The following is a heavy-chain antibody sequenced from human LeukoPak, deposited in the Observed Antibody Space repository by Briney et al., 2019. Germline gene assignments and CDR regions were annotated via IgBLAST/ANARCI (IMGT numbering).Heavy chain of an antibody. CDR3: AILPGYSSGWYEVNY. D-gene: IGHD6-13*01. V-gene: IGHV3-23*01. Sequence: GGSLGLSCAASGFTFSSYAMSWVRQAPGKGLEWVSGISGSGGSTYYPDSVKGRFTISRDNSRNTLYLQMNSPRAEDTAVYYCAILPGYSSGWYEVNYWGQGTLVTVSS. J-gene: IGHJ4*02. CDR1: GFTFSSYA. CDR2: ISGSGGST.